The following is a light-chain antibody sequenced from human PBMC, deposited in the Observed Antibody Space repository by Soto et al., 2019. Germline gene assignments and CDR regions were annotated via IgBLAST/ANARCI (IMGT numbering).Light chain of an antibody. CDR3: AAWDDSLNGPV. J-gene: IGLJ7*01. CDR2: STN. Sequence: QSVLTQAPSASGTPGQRVTISWSGSNSNIGSNTVNWYQQLPGTAPKVLIYSTNKRPSGVPDRLSGSKSGTSASLAISGLQSEDEADYYCAAWDDSLNGPVFGGGTQLTVL. V-gene: IGLV1-44*01. CDR1: NSNIGSNT.